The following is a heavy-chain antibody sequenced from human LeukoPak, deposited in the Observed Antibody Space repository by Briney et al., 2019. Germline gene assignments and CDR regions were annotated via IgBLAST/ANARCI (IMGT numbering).Heavy chain of an antibody. J-gene: IGHJ4*02. CDR2: MNPNSGNT. Sequence: ASVKVSCKASGYTFTSYDINWVRQATGQGLEWMGWMNPNSGNTNYAQKLQGRVTMTTDTSTSTAYMELRSLRSDDTAVYYCARGERLDPLDYWGQGTLVTVSS. D-gene: IGHD1-1*01. V-gene: IGHV1-8*01. CDR1: GYTFTSYD. CDR3: ARGERLDPLDY.